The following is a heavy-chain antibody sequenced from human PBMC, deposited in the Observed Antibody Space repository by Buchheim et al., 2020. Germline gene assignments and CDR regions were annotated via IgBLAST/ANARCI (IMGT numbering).Heavy chain of an antibody. CDR1: GGTFSSYA. CDR3: ARYMACSGGSCYYYYGMDV. Sequence: QVQLVQSGAEVKKPGSSVKVSCKASGGTFSSYAISWVRQAPGQGLEWMGRIIPILGIAKYAQKFQGRVTITADKSTSTAYMELSSLRSEDTAVYYCARYMACSGGSCYYYYGMDVWGQGTT. V-gene: IGHV1-69*04. CDR2: IIPILGIA. J-gene: IGHJ6*02. D-gene: IGHD2-15*01.